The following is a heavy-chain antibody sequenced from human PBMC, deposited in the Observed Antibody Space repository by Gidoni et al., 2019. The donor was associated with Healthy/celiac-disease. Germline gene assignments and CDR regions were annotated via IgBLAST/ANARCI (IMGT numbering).Heavy chain of an antibody. V-gene: IGHV3-21*01. CDR1: GFTFSSYS. J-gene: IGHJ6*03. D-gene: IGHD4-17*01. CDR2: ISSSSSYI. CDR3: ARGGAKLAISYYMDV. Sequence: EVQLVESGGGLVKPGGSLRLSCAASGFTFSSYSMNWVRQAPGKGLEWVSSISSSSSYIYYADSVKGRFTISRDNAKNSLYLQMNSLRAEDTAVYYCARGGAKLAISYYMDVWGKGTTVTVSS.